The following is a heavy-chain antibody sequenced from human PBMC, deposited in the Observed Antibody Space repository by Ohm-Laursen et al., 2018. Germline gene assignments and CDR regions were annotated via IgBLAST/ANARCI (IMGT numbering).Heavy chain of an antibody. Sequence: VKISCKASGYTFTSYGISWVRQAPGQGLEWMGGIIPLYDTSRYIQKFQGRVTFTADESTNTAYMELSSLRSEDTAVYYCARDSATVGSSSSEWAFYYDKDVWGQGTTVTVSS. CDR1: GYTFTSYG. CDR2: IIPLYDTS. J-gene: IGHJ6*02. D-gene: IGHD6-6*01. CDR3: ARDSATVGSSSSEWAFYYDKDV. V-gene: IGHV1-69*13.